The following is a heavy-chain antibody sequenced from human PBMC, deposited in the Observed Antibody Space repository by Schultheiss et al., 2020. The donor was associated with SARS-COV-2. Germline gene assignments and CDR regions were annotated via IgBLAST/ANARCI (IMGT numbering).Heavy chain of an antibody. CDR3: ARQGTIAVAGNDY. J-gene: IGHJ4*02. CDR1: GYTFTSYY. Sequence: ASVKVSCKASGYTFTSYYMHWVRQAPGQGLEWMGIINPSGGSTSYAQKFQGRVTMTRDTSISTAYMELSRLRSDDTAVYYCARQGTIAVAGNDYWGQGTLVTVSS. D-gene: IGHD6-19*01. V-gene: IGHV1-46*01. CDR2: INPSGGST.